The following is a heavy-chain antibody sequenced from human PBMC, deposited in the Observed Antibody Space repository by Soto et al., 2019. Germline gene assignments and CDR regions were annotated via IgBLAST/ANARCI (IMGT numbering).Heavy chain of an antibody. J-gene: IGHJ4*02. CDR3: AKDAAIYGSGNYFDY. CDR1: GFTFSIYA. D-gene: IGHD3-10*01. Sequence: GGSLRLSCAASGFTFSIYAMSWVRQAPGKGLEWVSAISGSGGSTYYADSVKGRSTISRDNSKNTLYLQMNSLRAEDTAVYYCAKDAAIYGSGNYFDYWGQGTLVTVSS. V-gene: IGHV3-23*01. CDR2: ISGSGGST.